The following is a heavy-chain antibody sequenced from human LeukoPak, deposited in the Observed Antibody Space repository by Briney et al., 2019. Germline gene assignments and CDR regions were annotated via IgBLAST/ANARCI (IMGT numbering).Heavy chain of an antibody. CDR3: ARDPRYSSGWYRGGNWFDP. V-gene: IGHV3-21*01. CDR2: ISSSSSYI. Sequence: AGGSLRLSCAASGFTFSSYSMNWVRQAPGKGLEWVSSISSSSSYIYYADSVKGRFTISRDNAKNSLYLQMNSLRAEDTAVYYCARDPRYSSGWYRGGNWFDPWGQGTLVTVSS. CDR1: GFTFSSYS. J-gene: IGHJ5*02. D-gene: IGHD6-13*01.